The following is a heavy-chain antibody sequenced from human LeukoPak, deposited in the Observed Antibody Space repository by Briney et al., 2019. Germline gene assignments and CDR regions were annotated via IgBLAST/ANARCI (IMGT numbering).Heavy chain of an antibody. CDR3: AKGRCSGPGCDSFDY. J-gene: IGHJ4*02. CDR1: GLVFGKYS. V-gene: IGHV3-23*01. D-gene: IGHD5-12*01. Sequence: GGSLRLSCAASGLVFGKYSMAWVRQAPGKGLECVSLISDGSSFTYYLDSVKGRFTIFRDNSKNTLYLHMNSLKAEDTAVYYCAKGRCSGPGCDSFDYWGQGALVTVSS. CDR2: ISDGSSFT.